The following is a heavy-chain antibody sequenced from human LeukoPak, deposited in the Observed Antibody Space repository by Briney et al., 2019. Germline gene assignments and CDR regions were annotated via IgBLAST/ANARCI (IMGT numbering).Heavy chain of an antibody. J-gene: IGHJ4*02. Sequence: SVKVSCKASGGTFSSYAISWVRQAPGQGLEWMGGIIPIFGTANYAQKFQGRVTITTDESTSTAYMELSSLRAEDTAVYYCARSLFELGPFDYWGQGTLVTVSS. CDR2: IIPIFGTA. CDR3: ARSLFELGPFDY. D-gene: IGHD6-13*01. CDR1: GGTFSSYA. V-gene: IGHV1-69*05.